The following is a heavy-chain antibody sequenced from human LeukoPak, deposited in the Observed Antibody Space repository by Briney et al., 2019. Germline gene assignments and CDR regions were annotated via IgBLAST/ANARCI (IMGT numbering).Heavy chain of an antibody. Sequence: QSGGSLRLSCAASGFTVSSNYMSWVRQAPGKGLEWVSVIYSGGSTYYADSVKGRFTISRDNSKNTLYLQMNSLRAEDTAVYYCARERDGNIFDYWGQGTLVTVSS. J-gene: IGHJ4*02. D-gene: IGHD4-23*01. CDR2: IYSGGST. CDR1: GFTVSSNY. V-gene: IGHV3-53*01. CDR3: ARERDGNIFDY.